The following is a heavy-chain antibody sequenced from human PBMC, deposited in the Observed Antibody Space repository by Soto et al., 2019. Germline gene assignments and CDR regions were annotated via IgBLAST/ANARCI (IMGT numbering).Heavy chain of an antibody. CDR3: AREKYGGYVDY. V-gene: IGHV1-8*01. J-gene: IGHJ4*02. Sequence: ASVKFSGKASGYTFTSCDINWVRQATGQVLEWMGWMNPNSGNTGYXXKVQVRVXXTRNSARSTAXMELSXLRSEDTAVYYCAREKYGGYVDYWGQGTLVTVSS. CDR2: MNPNSGNT. D-gene: IGHD2-15*01. CDR1: GYTFTSCD.